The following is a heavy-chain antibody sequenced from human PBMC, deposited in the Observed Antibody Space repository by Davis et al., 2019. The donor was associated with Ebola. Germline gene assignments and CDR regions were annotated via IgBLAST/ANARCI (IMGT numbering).Heavy chain of an antibody. CDR2: IRSKANSYAT. Sequence: GESLKISCAASGFTFSGSAMHWVRQASGKGLKWVGRIRSKANSYATAYAASVKGRFTISRDDSKNTAYLQMNSLKTEDTAVYYCTTTLDFWSGYSDYWGQGTLVTVSS. CDR3: TTTLDFWSGYSDY. J-gene: IGHJ4*02. D-gene: IGHD3-3*01. V-gene: IGHV3-73*01. CDR1: GFTFSGSA.